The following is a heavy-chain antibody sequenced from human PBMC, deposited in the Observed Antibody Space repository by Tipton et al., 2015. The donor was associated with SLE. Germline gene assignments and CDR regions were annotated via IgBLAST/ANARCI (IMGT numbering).Heavy chain of an antibody. Sequence: SLRLSCAASGFTFSSYAMHWVRQAPGKGLEWVAVISYDGSNKYYADSVKGRSTISRDNSKNTLYLQMNSLRAEDTAVYYCAREDIVVAREGFDPWGQGTLVTVSS. CDR1: GFTFSSYA. CDR3: AREDIVVAREGFDP. CDR2: ISYDGSNK. V-gene: IGHV3-30*04. J-gene: IGHJ5*02. D-gene: IGHD2-15*01.